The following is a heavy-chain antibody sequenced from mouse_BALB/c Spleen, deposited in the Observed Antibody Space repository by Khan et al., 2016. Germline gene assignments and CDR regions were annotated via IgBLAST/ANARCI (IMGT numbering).Heavy chain of an antibody. CDR1: GYSITSDYA. J-gene: IGHJ3*01. CDR2: ISYSGST. CDR3: ARSNYYGNSPAWFAY. V-gene: IGHV3-2*02. D-gene: IGHD1-1*01. Sequence: EVKLEESGPGLVKPSQSLSLTCTVTGYSITSDYAWNWIRQFPGNKLEWMGYISYSGSTSYNPSLKRRISITRDTSKNQFFLQLNSVTTEDTATXDCARSNYYGNSPAWFAYWGQGTLVTVSA.